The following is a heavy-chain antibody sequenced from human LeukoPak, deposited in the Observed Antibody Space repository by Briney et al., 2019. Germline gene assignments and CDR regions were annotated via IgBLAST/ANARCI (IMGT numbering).Heavy chain of an antibody. CDR1: GYIFTTYW. Sequence: GESLKISCKASGYIFTTYWIGWVRQMPGKGLEWMGIIYPADSAAKYSPSFQGQVTTSADKSISTAYLQWSSLKASDTAMYYCARQDCSSTSCYGYWGQGTLVTVSS. J-gene: IGHJ4*02. CDR2: IYPADSAA. V-gene: IGHV5-51*01. CDR3: ARQDCSSTSCYGY. D-gene: IGHD2-2*01.